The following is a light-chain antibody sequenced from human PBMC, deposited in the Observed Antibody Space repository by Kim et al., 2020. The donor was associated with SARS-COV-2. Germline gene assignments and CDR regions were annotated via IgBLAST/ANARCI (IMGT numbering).Light chain of an antibody. Sequence: GNTVTISCTRSSGGIASNYVQWYQQRPCSAPTTMIYEDNQRPSGVPDRFSGSIDSSSNTASRTISGLKTEDEADYYCQSYDGTIWVFGGGTQVTVL. J-gene: IGLJ3*02. CDR3: QSYDGTIWV. V-gene: IGLV6-57*03. CDR2: EDN. CDR1: SGGIASNY.